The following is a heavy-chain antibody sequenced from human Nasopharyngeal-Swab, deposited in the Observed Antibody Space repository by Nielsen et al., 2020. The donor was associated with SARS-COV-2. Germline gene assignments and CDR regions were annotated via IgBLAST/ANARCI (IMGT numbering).Heavy chain of an antibody. CDR3: TTDIVVVPEPYYYYYYMDV. J-gene: IGHJ6*03. Sequence: GESMKISCAASGFTFSNAWMSWVRQARGKGLEWVGRIKSKTDGGTTDYAAPVKGRFTISRDDSKNTLYLQMNSLKTEDTAVYYCTTDIVVVPEPYYYYYYMDVWGKGTTVTVSS. V-gene: IGHV3-15*01. CDR1: GFTFSNAW. CDR2: IKSKTDGGTT. D-gene: IGHD2-2*01.